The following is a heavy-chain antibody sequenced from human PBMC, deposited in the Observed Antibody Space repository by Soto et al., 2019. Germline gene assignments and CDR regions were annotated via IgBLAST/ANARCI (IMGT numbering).Heavy chain of an antibody. J-gene: IGHJ4*02. D-gene: IGHD4-17*01. Sequence: EVQLLESGGALVRPGGSLRLSCAASGFSFNNYALSWVRQAPGKGLEWVSTFSGGGRAYYEASMQGRFTIATDSSQDTVHLQISDMRPEDTAVYYCAKDSLPEHYGETLFDYWGQGPRVTVSS. CDR3: AKDSLPEHYGETLFDY. CDR1: GFSFNNYA. V-gene: IGHV3-23*01. CDR2: FSGGGRA.